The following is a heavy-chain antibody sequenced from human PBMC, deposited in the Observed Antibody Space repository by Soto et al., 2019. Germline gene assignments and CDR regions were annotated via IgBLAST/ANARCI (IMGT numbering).Heavy chain of an antibody. Sequence: GGAPRLSCAASGFTLSRYSKSLGPPAPGEGVECVSIITNGGGRTYYTDSVKGRFTISRDNSKNTLYLQMSSLRAEDTAVYYCAKTTNQLPLNDYGGRLDYWGQGTLVTVSS. CDR1: GFTLSRYS. J-gene: IGHJ4*02. CDR3: AKTTNQLPLNDYGGRLDY. V-gene: IGHV3-23*01. D-gene: IGHD4-17*01. CDR2: ITNGGGRT.